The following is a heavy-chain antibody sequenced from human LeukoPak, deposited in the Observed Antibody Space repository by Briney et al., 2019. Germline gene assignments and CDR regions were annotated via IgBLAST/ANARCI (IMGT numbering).Heavy chain of an antibody. CDR1: GGSISSYY. J-gene: IGHJ4*02. CDR2: IYYSGST. D-gene: IGHD2-21*02. Sequence: SETLSLTCTVSGGSISSYYWSWIRQPPGKGLEWIGYIYYSGSTNYNPSLKSRVTISVDTSKNQFSLKLSSVTAADTAVYYCARGVERYCGGDCPKRDYFDYWGQGTLITVSS. V-gene: IGHV4-59*12. CDR3: ARGVERYCGGDCPKRDYFDY.